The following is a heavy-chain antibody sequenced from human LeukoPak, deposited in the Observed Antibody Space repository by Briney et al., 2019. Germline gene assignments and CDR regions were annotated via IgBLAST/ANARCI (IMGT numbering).Heavy chain of an antibody. CDR1: GFTFSSYW. CDR2: IKGDGSDN. D-gene: IGHD1-26*01. J-gene: IGHJ4*02. CDR3: ARDLGYYRADY. V-gene: IGHV3-7*04. Sequence: GGSLRLSCAASGFTFSSYWMSWVRQAPGKGLEWVANIKGDGSDNHYVDSVRGRFAISRDNAKNSLYLQTNSLRAEDTAVYYCARDLGYYRADYWGQGTLVTVSS.